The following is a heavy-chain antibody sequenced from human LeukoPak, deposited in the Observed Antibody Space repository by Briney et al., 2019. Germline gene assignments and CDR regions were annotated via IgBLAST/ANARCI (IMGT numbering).Heavy chain of an antibody. Sequence: PGGSLRLSCAASGFTVSSNYMSWVRQAPGKGLEWVSVIYSGGSTYYADSVKGRFTISRDNSKNTLYLQMNSLRAEDTAVYYCASRSSTAARGDAFDIWGQGTMVTVSS. CDR1: GFTVSSNY. J-gene: IGHJ3*02. CDR2: IYSGGST. CDR3: ASRSSTAARGDAFDI. V-gene: IGHV3-53*01. D-gene: IGHD6-6*01.